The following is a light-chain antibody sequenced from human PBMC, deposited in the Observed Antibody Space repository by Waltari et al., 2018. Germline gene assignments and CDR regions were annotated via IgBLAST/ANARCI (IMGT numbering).Light chain of an antibody. V-gene: IGKV3-20*01. CDR1: QTVRTNY. Sequence: EIVLTQSPGTLSLSPGERATLSCRASQTVRTNYLSWYQQKPGQAPTLLIYGASSRAACLPGRFSGGWAGTDFFLTSSSLAPEDVAVYYCQQYDSSPLTFGGGTKVEIK. CDR2: GAS. J-gene: IGKJ4*01. CDR3: QQYDSSPLT.